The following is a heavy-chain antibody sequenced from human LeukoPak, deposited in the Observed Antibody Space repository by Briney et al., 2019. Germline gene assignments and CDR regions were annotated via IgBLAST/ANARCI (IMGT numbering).Heavy chain of an antibody. CDR3: ARDRGYNYGLLEIDY. V-gene: IGHV3-33*01. Sequence: PGGSLRLSCAASGFTFSSYGIHWVRQAPGKGLEWVEVIWYDGRNKYYADSVKGRFTISRDNSKNTLYLQMNSLRAEDTAVYYCARDRGYNYGLLEIDYWGQGTLVTVSS. CDR1: GFTFSSYG. D-gene: IGHD5-18*01. CDR2: IWYDGRNK. J-gene: IGHJ4*02.